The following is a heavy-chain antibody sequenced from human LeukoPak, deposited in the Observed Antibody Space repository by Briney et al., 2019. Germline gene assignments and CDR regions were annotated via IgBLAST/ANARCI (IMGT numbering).Heavy chain of an antibody. D-gene: IGHD3-16*01. V-gene: IGHV3-74*01. CDR2: INADGTGT. J-gene: IGHJ6*02. Sequence: GGSLRLSCASSGFTFSKYWMHWVRQAPGKGLVWVSRINADGTGTNYADSVKGRFTISRDNAKNTLYLQMDSLRVEDTGLYYCAKDESTGGFAPGYFYGMGVWGQGTTVTVSS. CDR1: GFTFSKYW. CDR3: AKDESTGGFAPGYFYGMGV.